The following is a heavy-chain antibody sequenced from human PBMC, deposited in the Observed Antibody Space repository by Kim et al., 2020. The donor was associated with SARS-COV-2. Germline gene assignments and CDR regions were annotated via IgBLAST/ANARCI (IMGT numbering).Heavy chain of an antibody. V-gene: IGHV3-15*01. D-gene: IGHD4-17*01. J-gene: IGHJ6*02. CDR1: GFTFSNAW. CDR2: IKSKTDGGTT. CDR3: TTVGAVGYGDYDLLYYGMDV. Sequence: GGSLRLSCAASGFTFSNAWMSWVRQAPGKGLEWVGRIKSKTDGGTTDYAAPVKGRFTISRDDSKNTLYLQMNSLKTEDTAVYYCTTVGAVGYGDYDLLYYGMDVWGQGTTVTVSS.